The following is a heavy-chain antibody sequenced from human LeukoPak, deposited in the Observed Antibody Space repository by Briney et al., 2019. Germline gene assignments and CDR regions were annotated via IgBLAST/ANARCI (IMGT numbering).Heavy chain of an antibody. V-gene: IGHV4-34*01. Sequence: PSETLSLTCAVYGGSFSVYYWSWIRQPPRKGLEWIGEINHSGSTNYNPSLKSRDTISVDTSKNQFSLKLSSVTAADTAVYYCASLWFGEKLPNNRFDPWGQGTLVTVSS. D-gene: IGHD3-10*01. CDR3: ASLWFGEKLPNNRFDP. CDR2: INHSGST. CDR1: GGSFSVYY. J-gene: IGHJ5*02.